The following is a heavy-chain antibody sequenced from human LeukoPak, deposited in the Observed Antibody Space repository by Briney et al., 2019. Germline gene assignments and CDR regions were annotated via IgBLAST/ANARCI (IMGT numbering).Heavy chain of an antibody. D-gene: IGHD3-9*01. CDR3: IKDMGFDLLKDAFHI. V-gene: IGHV3-9*01. Sequence: PGGSLRLSCVGSGFSLEDYAMHWVRQVPGKGLEWVSSISWDSGSQAYTDSVRGRFSISRDNDKNSLYLQMNSLRLEDTAFYYCIKDMGFDLLKDAFHIWGQGTLVTVPS. CDR1: GFSLEDYA. CDR2: ISWDSGSQ. J-gene: IGHJ3*02.